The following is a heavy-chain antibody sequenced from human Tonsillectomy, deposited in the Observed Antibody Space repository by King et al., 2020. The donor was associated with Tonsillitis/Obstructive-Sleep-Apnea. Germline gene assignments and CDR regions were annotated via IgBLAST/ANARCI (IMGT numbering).Heavy chain of an antibody. V-gene: IGHV3-48*02. D-gene: IGHD3-3*01. Sequence: VQLVESGGGLVQPGGSLRLSCAASGFTFSSYSMNWVRQAPGKGLEWVSYISSSSSTIYYADSVKGRFTISRDNAKNSLYLQMNSLRDEDTAVYYCARDRDNYDFWSGYVPGYMDVWGKGTTVTVSS. J-gene: IGHJ6*03. CDR3: ARDRDNYDFWSGYVPGYMDV. CDR2: ISSSSSTI. CDR1: GFTFSSYS.